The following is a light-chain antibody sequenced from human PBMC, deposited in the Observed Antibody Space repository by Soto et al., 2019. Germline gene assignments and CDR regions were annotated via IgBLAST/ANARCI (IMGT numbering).Light chain of an antibody. CDR3: SSFTNSNTRV. CDR2: DVS. CDR1: SSDIGDYNY. Sequence: SVLTQPTSVSGSPGQSITISCTGTSSDIGDYNYVSWYQHHPGKARKVMIYDVSNRPSGVSNRFSGSKSGNTASLTISGLQAEDEADYYCSSFTNSNTRVFGTGTKVSGL. V-gene: IGLV2-14*03. J-gene: IGLJ1*01.